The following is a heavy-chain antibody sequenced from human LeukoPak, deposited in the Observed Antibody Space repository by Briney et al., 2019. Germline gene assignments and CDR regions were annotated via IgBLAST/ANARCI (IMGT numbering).Heavy chain of an antibody. CDR1: GGTFSSYA. CDR2: IIPIFGTA. Sequence: SVKVSCKASGGTFSSYAISWVRQAPGQGLEWMGGIIPIFGTANYAQKFQGRVTITTDESTSTAYMELSSLRSEDTAVYYCARDTRDDSSGYIPYYYYMDVWGKGTTVTVSS. CDR3: ARDTRDDSSGYIPYYYYMDV. D-gene: IGHD3-22*01. J-gene: IGHJ6*03. V-gene: IGHV1-69*05.